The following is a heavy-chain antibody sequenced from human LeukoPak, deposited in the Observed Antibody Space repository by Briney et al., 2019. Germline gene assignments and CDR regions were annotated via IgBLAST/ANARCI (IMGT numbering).Heavy chain of an antibody. J-gene: IGHJ4*02. D-gene: IGHD2-2*01. Sequence: GGSLRLSCAASGFTFSSYAMSWVRQAPGKGLEWVSAISGRGGSTYYADSVKGRFTISRDNSKNTLYLQMNSLRAEDTAVYYCARGRDDCSSTSCYVVGRHVLGVYYFDYWGQGTLVTVSS. CDR2: ISGRGGST. V-gene: IGHV3-23*01. CDR3: ARGRDDCSSTSCYVVGRHVLGVYYFDY. CDR1: GFTFSSYA.